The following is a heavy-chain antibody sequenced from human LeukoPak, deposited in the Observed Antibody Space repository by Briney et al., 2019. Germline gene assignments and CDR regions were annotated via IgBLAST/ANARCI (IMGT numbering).Heavy chain of an antibody. V-gene: IGHV4-34*01. CDR2: INHSGST. Sequence: SETLSLTCAVYSGSFSGYYWSWIRQPPGKGPEWIGEINHSGSTKYIPSLKSRLTISVDTSKNQFSLKLTSVTAADTAVYYCARVDGFGESPLDAFDVWGQGTMVTVSS. CDR3: ARVDGFGESPLDAFDV. D-gene: IGHD3-10*01. CDR1: SGSFSGYY. J-gene: IGHJ3*01.